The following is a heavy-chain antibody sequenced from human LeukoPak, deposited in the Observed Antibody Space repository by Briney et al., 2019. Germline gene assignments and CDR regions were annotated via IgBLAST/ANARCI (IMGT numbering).Heavy chain of an antibody. J-gene: IGHJ6*03. V-gene: IGHV4-34*01. CDR3: ARGGLYCSSTSCYRYDYYYYMHV. CDR1: GGSFSGYY. Sequence: SETLSLTCAVYGGSFSGYYWSWIRQPPGKGLEWIGEINHSGSTNYNPSLKSRVTISVDTSKNQFSLKLSSVTAADTAVYYCARGGLYCSSTSCYRYDYYYYMHVWCKGTTVTVSS. CDR2: INHSGST. D-gene: IGHD2-2*01.